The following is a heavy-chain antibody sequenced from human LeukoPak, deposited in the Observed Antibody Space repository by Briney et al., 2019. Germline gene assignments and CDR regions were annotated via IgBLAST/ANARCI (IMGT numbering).Heavy chain of an antibody. J-gene: IGHJ4*02. V-gene: IGHV3-23*01. Sequence: DPGGSLRLSCAASGFTFSSYAMNWVRQAPGKGLEWVSSISATGGSAYYADSVKGRSTISRDNSKNTLYLQMRSLRAEDTAVYYCAKALLLYGVGLGLVDYWGQGTLVTVSS. CDR1: GFTFSSYA. CDR2: ISATGGSA. CDR3: AKALLLYGVGLGLVDY. D-gene: IGHD4-17*01.